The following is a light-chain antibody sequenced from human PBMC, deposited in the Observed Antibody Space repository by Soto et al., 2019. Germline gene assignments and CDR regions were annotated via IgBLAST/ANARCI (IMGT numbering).Light chain of an antibody. J-gene: IGKJ2*01. V-gene: IGKV1-5*03. Sequence: DIQMTQSPSTLSASVGDRVTITCRASQTISSWLAWYQQKPGKAPKLLIYKASSLEGGVPSRFSGSGSGTDFTLTISSLQPDDFATYYCQQYYIYPYTFGQGTKVDIK. CDR2: KAS. CDR3: QQYYIYPYT. CDR1: QTISSW.